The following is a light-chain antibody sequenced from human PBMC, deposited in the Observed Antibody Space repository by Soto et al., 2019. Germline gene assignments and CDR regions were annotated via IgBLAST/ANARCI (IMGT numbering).Light chain of an antibody. CDR1: SGSIASNY. Sequence: NFMLTQPHSVSESPGKTVTISCTRCSGSIASNYVQWYQQRPGSAPTTVIYEDNQRPSGVPDRFSGSIDSSSNSASLTISRLKTEDEADYYCQSYDSSIVFGGGTKLTVL. CDR2: EDN. V-gene: IGLV6-57*03. J-gene: IGLJ2*01. CDR3: QSYDSSIV.